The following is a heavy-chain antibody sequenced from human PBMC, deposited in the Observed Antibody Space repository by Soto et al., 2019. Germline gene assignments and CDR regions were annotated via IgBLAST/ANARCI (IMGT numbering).Heavy chain of an antibody. Sequence: EVQLVESGGGLVQPGGSLRLSCAASGFTVSSNYMSWVRQAPGKGLEWVSVIYSGGSTYYADSVKGRFTISRDNSKNTLYLQMNSLRAEDTAVYYCARSSEGWLPSDYWGQGTLVTVSS. D-gene: IGHD5-12*01. V-gene: IGHV3-66*01. CDR2: IYSGGST. J-gene: IGHJ4*02. CDR3: ARSSEGWLPSDY. CDR1: GFTVSSNY.